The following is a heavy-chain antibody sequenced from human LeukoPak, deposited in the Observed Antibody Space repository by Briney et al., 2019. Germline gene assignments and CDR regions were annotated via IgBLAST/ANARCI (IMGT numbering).Heavy chain of an antibody. V-gene: IGHV3-7*05. J-gene: IGHJ4*02. CDR3: AKYFRADSGNYYRSFDY. Sequence: PGGSLRLSCAVSGFTFSDNWMSWVRQAPGKGLEWVANIKEDGSEKNYVDSVKGRFTISRDNAKNSLHLQMNSLRAEDTAVYYCAKYFRADSGNYYRSFDYWGQGTLVTVSS. CDR2: IKEDGSEK. D-gene: IGHD1-26*01. CDR1: GFTFSDNW.